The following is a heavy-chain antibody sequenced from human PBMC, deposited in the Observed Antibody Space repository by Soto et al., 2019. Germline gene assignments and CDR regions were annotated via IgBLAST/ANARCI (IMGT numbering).Heavy chain of an antibody. V-gene: IGHV1-69*13. CDR3: ARRQAGPNEKTYYYYGMDV. CDR1: GGGFSVDA. Sequence: SVEVSCKASGGGFSVDAISWGRHAPGQGLEWMGGIIPIFGTANYAQKFQGRVTITADESTSTAYLQWSSLKASDTAMYYCARRQAGPNEKTYYYYGMDVWGQGTTVTVS. D-gene: IGHD2-8*01. CDR2: IIPIFGTA. J-gene: IGHJ6*02.